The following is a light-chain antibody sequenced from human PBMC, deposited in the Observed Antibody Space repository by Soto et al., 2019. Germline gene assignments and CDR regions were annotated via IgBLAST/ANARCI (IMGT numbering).Light chain of an antibody. Sequence: IVLTQSPGTLSLSRMERGTLSCMASQSVSSYSLAWYQKKPGQAPRLLIYGASSRAAGIPDRFSGSGSGTDFTLTISGLEPEHFAVYYCQQYGSSLTWTFGQGTKVDI. CDR1: QSVSSYS. J-gene: IGKJ1*01. CDR2: GAS. V-gene: IGKV3-20*01. CDR3: QQYGSSLTWT.